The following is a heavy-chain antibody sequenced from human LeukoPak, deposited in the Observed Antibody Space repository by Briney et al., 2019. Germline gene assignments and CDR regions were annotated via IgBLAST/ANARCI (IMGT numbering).Heavy chain of an antibody. J-gene: IGHJ4*02. V-gene: IGHV3-30*18. Sequence: GGSLRLSCAASGFTFSSYGMHWVRQAPGKGLEWVAVISYDGSNKYYADSVKGRFTISRDNAKNSLYLQMNSLRAEDTAVYYRAKDRAYYSDSSGYYLVRAYDYWGQGTLVTVSS. CDR3: AKDRAYYSDSSGYYLVRAYDY. D-gene: IGHD3-22*01. CDR1: GFTFSSYG. CDR2: ISYDGSNK.